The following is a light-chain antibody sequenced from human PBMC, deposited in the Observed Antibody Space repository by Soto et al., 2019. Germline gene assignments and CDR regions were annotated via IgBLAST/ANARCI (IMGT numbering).Light chain of an antibody. CDR2: AVI. J-gene: IGLJ3*02. CDR1: SSDVGGYNY. V-gene: IGLV2-11*01. Sequence: QSALTQPRSVSGSPGQSVTISCTGTSSDVGGYNYVSWYQQHPGKAPKLIIYAVIKRPSGVPDRFSGSKSGNTASLTISGLQAEDEADYYCCSYADSYSWVFGGGTQLTVL. CDR3: CSYADSYSWV.